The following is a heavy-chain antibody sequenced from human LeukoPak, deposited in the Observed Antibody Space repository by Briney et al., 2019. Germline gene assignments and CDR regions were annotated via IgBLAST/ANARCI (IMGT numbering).Heavy chain of an antibody. V-gene: IGHV4-4*07. J-gene: IGHJ5*02. Sequence: PSETLSLTCTVSGGSISSYYWSWIRQPAGKGLEWIGRIYTSGSTNYNPSLKSRVTMSVGTSKNQFSLKLSSVTAADTAVYYCAREDFWSGSRWFDPWGQGTLVTVSS. D-gene: IGHD3-3*01. CDR3: AREDFWSGSRWFDP. CDR2: IYTSGST. CDR1: GGSISSYY.